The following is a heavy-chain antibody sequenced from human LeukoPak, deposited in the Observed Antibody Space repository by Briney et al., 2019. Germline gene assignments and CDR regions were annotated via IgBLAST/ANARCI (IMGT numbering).Heavy chain of an antibody. V-gene: IGHV3-23*01. D-gene: IGHD6-13*01. CDR1: GFTFSSSA. J-gene: IGHJ6*03. CDR2: ISGSGGST. CDR3: AKRSAAGTYPYVYYYYMDV. Sequence: PGGSLRLSCAASGFTFSSSAMSWVRQAPGKGLEWVSVISGSGGSTYYADSVKGRFTISRDNSKNTLYLQMNSLRAEDTAVYYCAKRSAAGTYPYVYYYYMDVWGKGTTVTISS.